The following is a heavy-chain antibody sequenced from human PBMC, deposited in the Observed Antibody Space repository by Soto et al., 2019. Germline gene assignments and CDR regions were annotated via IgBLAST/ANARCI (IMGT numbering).Heavy chain of an antibody. CDR3: ARALRVATFSS. CDR1: GDSISGGAYY. D-gene: IGHD5-12*01. J-gene: IGHJ4*02. CDR2: LFYSGTT. Sequence: LSLTCNVSGDSISGGAYYWTWIRQRPGKGPEWIGFLFYSGTTYYNPSLKSRVSISGDTSKNQFSLRLTSVTAADTAVYFCARALRVATFSSWGQGVLVTVSS. V-gene: IGHV4-31*03.